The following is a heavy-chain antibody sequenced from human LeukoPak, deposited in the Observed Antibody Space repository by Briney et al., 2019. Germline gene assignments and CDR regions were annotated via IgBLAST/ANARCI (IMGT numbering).Heavy chain of an antibody. CDR2: IYYSGST. J-gene: IGHJ4*02. D-gene: IGHD6-19*01. Sequence: SETLSLTCTVSGGSISSYYWSWIRQPPGKGLEWIGYIYYSGSTNYNPSLKSRVTISVDTSKNQFSLKLSSVTAADTAVYYCAGGGEQWLAHYFDYWGQGTLVTVSS. CDR1: GGSISSYY. V-gene: IGHV4-59*01. CDR3: AGGGEQWLAHYFDY.